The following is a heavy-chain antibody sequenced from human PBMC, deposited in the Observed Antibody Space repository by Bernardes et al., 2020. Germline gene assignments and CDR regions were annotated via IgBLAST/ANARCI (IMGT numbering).Heavy chain of an antibody. Sequence: AAVQDSCKASGYTFTSYGISWVRQAPGKGLEWMGWISAYNGNTNYAQKLQGRVTMTTDTSTSTAYMELRSLRSDDTAVYYCARDQATYCSSTSCLHAFDIWGQGTMVPCSA. CDR2: ISAYNGNT. D-gene: IGHD2-2*01. CDR3: ARDQATYCSSTSCLHAFDI. J-gene: IGHJ3*02. V-gene: IGHV1-18*01. CDR1: GYTFTSYG.